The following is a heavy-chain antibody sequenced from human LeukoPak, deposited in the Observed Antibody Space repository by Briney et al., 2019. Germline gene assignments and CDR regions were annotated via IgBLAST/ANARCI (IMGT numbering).Heavy chain of an antibody. J-gene: IGHJ4*02. CDR3: TRTRGCSSTSCYADY. V-gene: IGHV3-23*01. CDR2: ISGSGDST. CDR1: GFTFSNYA. D-gene: IGHD2-2*01. Sequence: GGSLRLSCEASGFTFSNYAMTWVRQAPGKGLEWVSGISGSGDSTYYADSVKGRFTISRDNSKNTLYLQMNSLRAEDTAVYSCTRTRGCSSTSCYADYWGQGTLITVSS.